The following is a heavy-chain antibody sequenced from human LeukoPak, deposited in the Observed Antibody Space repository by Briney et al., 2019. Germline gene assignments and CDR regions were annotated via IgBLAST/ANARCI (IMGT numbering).Heavy chain of an antibody. CDR2: ISSSSSYI. Sequence: GGSLRLSCAASGFTFSSYSMNWVRQAPGKGLEWVSSISSSSSYIYYADSVKGRFTISRDNAKNSLYLQMSSLRAEDTAVYYCARDRSDILTGYYSQPFDYWGQGTLVTVSS. CDR1: GFTFSSYS. D-gene: IGHD3-9*01. V-gene: IGHV3-21*01. CDR3: ARDRSDILTGYYSQPFDY. J-gene: IGHJ4*02.